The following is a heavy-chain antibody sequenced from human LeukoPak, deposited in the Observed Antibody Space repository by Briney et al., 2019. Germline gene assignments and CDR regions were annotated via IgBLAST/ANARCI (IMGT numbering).Heavy chain of an antibody. V-gene: IGHV1-69*04. CDR1: GGTFSSYA. CDR3: ARDQGVCSGGSCYPNFDY. Sequence: SVKVSRKASGGTFSSYAISWVRQAPGQGLEWMGRIIPILGIANYAQKFQGRVTITADKSTSTAYMELSSLRSEDTAVYYCARDQGVCSGGSCYPNFDYWGQGTLVTVSS. CDR2: IIPILGIA. D-gene: IGHD2-15*01. J-gene: IGHJ4*02.